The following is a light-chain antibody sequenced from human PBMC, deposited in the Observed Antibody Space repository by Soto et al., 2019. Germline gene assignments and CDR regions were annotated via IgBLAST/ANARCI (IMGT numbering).Light chain of an antibody. CDR1: QDISNY. J-gene: IGKJ4*01. CDR2: DAS. V-gene: IGKV1-33*01. CDR3: QQFDYLPHT. Sequence: DIQMTQSPSSLSASLGDRVTITCQASQDISNYLNWYQQKPGKAPKLLIYDASNLEPGVPSRFSGSGSGTNFTFSISSLQPDDIATYYCQQFDYLPHTFGGGTKVDIK.